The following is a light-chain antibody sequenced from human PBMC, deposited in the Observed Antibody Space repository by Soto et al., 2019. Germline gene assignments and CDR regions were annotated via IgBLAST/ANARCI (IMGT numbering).Light chain of an antibody. V-gene: IGKV1-5*01. CDR1: HSISTW. CDR3: QQYSNYQFT. J-gene: IGKJ3*01. Sequence: DIQMTQSPSSLSASVGDRVTLTCRASHSISTWLAWYQQKPGQDPKLLIDDASRFDSGVQSRFSGPGSVSDFPLTSSSLQPDDFAEYYCQQYSNYQFTFGPGTKVDF. CDR2: DAS.